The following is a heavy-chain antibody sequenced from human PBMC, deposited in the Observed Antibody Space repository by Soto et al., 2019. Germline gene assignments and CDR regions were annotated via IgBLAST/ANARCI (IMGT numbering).Heavy chain of an antibody. CDR2: ISGSGGST. J-gene: IGHJ4*02. CDR1: GFTFSSYA. Sequence: EVQLLESGGGLVQPGGSLRLSCAASGFTFSSYAMSWVRQAPGKGLEWVSAISGSGGSTYYADSVKGRFTISRDNSKNTLYMKMNSLRAEDTAVYYCAKAVKEGYCSGGSCYSWNSWGQGTLVTVSS. D-gene: IGHD2-15*01. CDR3: AKAVKEGYCSGGSCYSWNS. V-gene: IGHV3-23*01.